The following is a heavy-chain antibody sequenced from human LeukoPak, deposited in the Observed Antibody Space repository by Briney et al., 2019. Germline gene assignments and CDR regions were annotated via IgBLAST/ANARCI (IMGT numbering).Heavy chain of an antibody. V-gene: IGHV3-33*01. J-gene: IGHJ6*02. D-gene: IGHD6-13*01. CDR2: IWYDGSNK. CDR3: ARDGYSSSWYTLGLIYYYGMDV. Sequence: GGSLRLSCAASGFTFSSYGMHWVRQAPGKGLEWVAVIWYDGSNKYCADSVKGRFTISRDNSKNTLYLQMNSLRAEDTAVYYCARDGYSSSWYTLGLIYYYGMDVWGQGTTVTVSS. CDR1: GFTFSSYG.